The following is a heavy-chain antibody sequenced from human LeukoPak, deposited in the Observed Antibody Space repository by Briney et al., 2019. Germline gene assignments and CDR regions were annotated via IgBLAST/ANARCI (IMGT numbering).Heavy chain of an antibody. CDR3: ARGYCSGGTCYLVENWLDP. CDR1: GYTLTAYY. V-gene: IGHV1-2*06. CDR2: INPNSGGT. J-gene: IGHJ5*02. D-gene: IGHD2-15*01. Sequence: ASVKVSCKASGYTLTAYYIYWVRQAPGQALEWMGRINPNSGGTDYAQNFQGRVTMTRDTSISTAYMELSRLGSDDTAVYYCARGYCSGGTCYLVENWLDPWGQGTLVTVSS.